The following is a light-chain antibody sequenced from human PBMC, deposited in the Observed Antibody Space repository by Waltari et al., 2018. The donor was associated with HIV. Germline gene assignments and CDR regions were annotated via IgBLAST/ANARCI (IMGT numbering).Light chain of an antibody. V-gene: IGKV3-11*01. CDR2: DAS. Sequence: EIVLTQFPATLSLSSGERATLSCRASQSVSSYLAWYQQKPGQAPRLLIYDASNRAAGIPARFSGSGAGTDFTLTSSSLETEDFAVYYCQQRSNWAPTFGQGTRLDIK. J-gene: IGKJ5*01. CDR1: QSVSSY. CDR3: QQRSNWAPT.